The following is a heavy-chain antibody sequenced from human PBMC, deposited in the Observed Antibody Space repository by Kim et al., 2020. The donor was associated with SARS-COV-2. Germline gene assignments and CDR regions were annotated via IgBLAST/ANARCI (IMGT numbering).Heavy chain of an antibody. J-gene: IGHJ4*02. CDR1: GFTFDDYA. D-gene: IGHD3-10*01. Sequence: GGSLRLSCAASGFTFDDYAMHWVRQAPGKGLEWVSGISWNSGSIGYADSVKGRFTISRDNAKNSLYLQMNSLRADDTALYYCAKDFVRFGELLSNPFDYWGQGTLVTVSS. CDR2: ISWNSGSI. V-gene: IGHV3-9*01. CDR3: AKDFVRFGELLSNPFDY.